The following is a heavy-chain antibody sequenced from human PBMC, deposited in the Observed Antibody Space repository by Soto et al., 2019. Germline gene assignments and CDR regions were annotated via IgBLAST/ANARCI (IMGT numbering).Heavy chain of an antibody. D-gene: IGHD2-21*02. J-gene: IGHJ4*02. Sequence: QITLKESGPTLVKPTQTLTLTCTFSGFSLNTRGVGVGWIRQPPGKALEWLALIYWDDDKRYSPSLKSRLTITKDTSKNQVVLTMTNMDPVDTATYYCAHRQTYCGGDCYSGFDYWGQGTLVTDS. CDR3: AHRQTYCGGDCYSGFDY. CDR2: IYWDDDK. V-gene: IGHV2-5*02. CDR1: GFSLNTRGVG.